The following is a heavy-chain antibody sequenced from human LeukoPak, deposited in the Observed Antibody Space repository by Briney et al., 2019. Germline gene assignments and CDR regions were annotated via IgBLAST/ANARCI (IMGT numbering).Heavy chain of an antibody. Sequence: ASVTVSCKASGYTFTGYYMHWVRQAPGQGLEWMGWINPNSGGTNYAQKFQGRVTMTRDTSISTAYMELSSLRSEDTAVYYCATDYIRRNYYYDSSGHWGQGTLVTVSS. CDR3: ATDYIRRNYYYDSSGH. CDR2: INPNSGGT. J-gene: IGHJ4*02. D-gene: IGHD3-22*01. CDR1: GYTFTGYY. V-gene: IGHV1-2*02.